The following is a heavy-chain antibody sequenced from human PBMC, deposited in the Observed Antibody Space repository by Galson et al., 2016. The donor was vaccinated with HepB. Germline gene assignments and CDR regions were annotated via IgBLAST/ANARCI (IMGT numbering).Heavy chain of an antibody. V-gene: IGHV1-69*13. Sequence: SVKVSCKASGGTFSSYAISWVRQAPGQGLEWMGGIIPIFGTAKYAQKFQGRVTITEDESTSTAYMELGSLRAEDTAVYYCAKGGSSIWPFLFDYWGQGTLVTVSS. CDR2: IIPIFGTA. J-gene: IGHJ4*02. D-gene: IGHD6-13*01. CDR1: GGTFSSYA. CDR3: AKGGSSIWPFLFDY.